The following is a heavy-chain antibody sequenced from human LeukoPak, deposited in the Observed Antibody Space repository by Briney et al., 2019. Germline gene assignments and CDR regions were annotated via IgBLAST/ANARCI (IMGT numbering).Heavy chain of an antibody. CDR3: ARAGITMVRGVIEYYFDY. V-gene: IGHV3-33*01. CDR1: GFTFSSYG. Sequence: GGSLRLSCAASGFTFSSYGMHWARQAPGKGLEWVAVIWYDGSNKYYADSVKGRFTISRDNSKNTLYLQMNSLRAEDTAVYYCARAGITMVRGVIEYYFDYWGQGTLVTVSS. D-gene: IGHD3-10*01. CDR2: IWYDGSNK. J-gene: IGHJ4*02.